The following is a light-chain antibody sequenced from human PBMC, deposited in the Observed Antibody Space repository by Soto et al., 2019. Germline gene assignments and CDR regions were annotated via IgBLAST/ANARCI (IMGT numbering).Light chain of an antibody. V-gene: IGKV3-11*01. CDR3: QQRSNWPPLT. CDR1: QNVSRF. CDR2: DTS. Sequence: EIVLTQSPATLSVSPGERATLSCRASQNVSRFLAWYQRRPGQAPRLVIYDTSKRASDTPARFSGSGSGTDFTLTISSLEPEDVAVYYCQQRSNWPPLTFGEGTKVDI. J-gene: IGKJ4*01.